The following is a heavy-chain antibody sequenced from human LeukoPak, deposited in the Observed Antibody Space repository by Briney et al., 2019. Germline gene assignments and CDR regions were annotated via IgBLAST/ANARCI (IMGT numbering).Heavy chain of an antibody. D-gene: IGHD2-15*01. J-gene: IGHJ4*02. CDR3: ARDDRYGSGGNCYLGVFDS. CDR2: IFCTEST. CDR1: GGSIRNHY. Sequence: SETLSLTCTVSGGSIRNHYWDWFRQPPGKGLEWIGYIFCTESTDHNPSLESGVTISTDMSKNEFSLKLKSVTAADTAVYYCARDDRYGSGGNCYLGVFDSWSQGTLVTVSA. V-gene: IGHV4-59*11.